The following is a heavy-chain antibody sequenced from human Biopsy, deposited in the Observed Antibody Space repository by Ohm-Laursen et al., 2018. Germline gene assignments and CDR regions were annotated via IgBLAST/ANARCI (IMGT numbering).Heavy chain of an antibody. CDR3: ARAGIYSWSGVDV. J-gene: IGHJ6*02. D-gene: IGHD3-3*01. Sequence: SQTLSLTCTVSGVSINGGRYYWNWIRHHPGKGLEWIGNIFYNANTYYNPSLKSRVTISVDTSKNQFSLKLTSVTAADTAVYYCARAGIYSWSGVDVWGQGTTVTVSS. V-gene: IGHV4-31*03. CDR1: GVSINGGRYY. CDR2: IFYNANT.